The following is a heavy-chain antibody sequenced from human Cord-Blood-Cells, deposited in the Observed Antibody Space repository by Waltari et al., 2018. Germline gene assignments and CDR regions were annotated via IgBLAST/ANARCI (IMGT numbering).Heavy chain of an antibody. J-gene: IGHJ4*02. CDR1: GYTFTGYY. CDR2: INPNSGGT. CDR3: AREPLYYYGSGSVDY. V-gene: IGHV1-2*02. D-gene: IGHD3-10*01. Sequence: QVQLVQSGAEVKKPGASVKVSCKASGYTFTGYYMHWVRQAPGQGLEWMGWINPNSGGTNYAQKFQGRVTMTRDTSISTAYMELSRLRSDDTAVYYCAREPLYYYGSGSVDYWGQGTLVTVSS.